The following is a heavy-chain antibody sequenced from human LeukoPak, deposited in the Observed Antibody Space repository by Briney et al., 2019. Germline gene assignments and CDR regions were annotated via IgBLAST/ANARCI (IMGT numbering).Heavy chain of an antibody. CDR2: IYYSGST. CDR3: ARGGYYYGSGSYYMYYYYYGMDV. V-gene: IGHV4-39*07. J-gene: IGHJ6*02. D-gene: IGHD3-10*01. CDR1: GGSISSSSYY. Sequence: KPSETLSLTCTVSGGSISSSSYYWGWIRQPPGKGLEWIGSIYYSGSTNYNPSLKSRVTISVDTSKNQFSLKLSSVTAADTAVYYCARGGYYYGSGSYYMYYYYYGMDVWGQGTTVTVSS.